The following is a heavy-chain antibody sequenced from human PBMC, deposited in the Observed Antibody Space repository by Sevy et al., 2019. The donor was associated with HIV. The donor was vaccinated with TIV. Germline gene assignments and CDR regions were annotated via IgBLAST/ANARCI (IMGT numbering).Heavy chain of an antibody. D-gene: IGHD3-9*01. CDR3: TTDTSTGYFDWLLDFDY. J-gene: IGHJ4*02. Sequence: GGPLRLSCAASGFTFSSAWMSWVRQAPGKGLEWVGRIQSKTDGGTTDYAASVKGRFTIERDDSVNTLYLQMNSLTTDDTDVYYCTTDTSTGYFDWLLDFDYWGQGTLVTVSS. CDR1: GFTFSSAW. V-gene: IGHV3-15*01. CDR2: IQSKTDGGTT.